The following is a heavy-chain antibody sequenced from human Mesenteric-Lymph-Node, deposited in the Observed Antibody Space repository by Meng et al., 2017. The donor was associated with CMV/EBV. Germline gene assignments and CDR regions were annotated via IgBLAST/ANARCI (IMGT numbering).Heavy chain of an antibody. V-gene: IGHV4-34*01. D-gene: IGHD3-9*01. Sequence: QVTLHQWGGGLLKPSETLSVTCAVYGGSFSSYYWNWIRQSPEKGLEWIGEINHSGSTTYNPSFTSRIIISVDTSTNQISLNMSSVTAADTAVYYCARGSSYDILTGYFDYWGQGALVTVSS. J-gene: IGHJ4*02. CDR1: GGSFSSYY. CDR3: ARGSSYDILTGYFDY. CDR2: INHSGST.